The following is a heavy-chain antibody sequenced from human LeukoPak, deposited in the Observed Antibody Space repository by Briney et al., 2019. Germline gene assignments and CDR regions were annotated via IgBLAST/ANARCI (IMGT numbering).Heavy chain of an antibody. V-gene: IGHV3-48*04. CDR2: ISSASGSI. CDR1: GFTFSSNS. Sequence: GGSLRLSCVASGFTFSSNSMNWVRQAPGKGLEWVSYISSASGSIYYADSVKGRFTVSRDNAKNSLFLQMNSLRAEDTAVYYCARGYTNYYYYMDVWGKGTTVTVSS. CDR3: ARGYTNYYYYMDV. D-gene: IGHD3-16*02. J-gene: IGHJ6*03.